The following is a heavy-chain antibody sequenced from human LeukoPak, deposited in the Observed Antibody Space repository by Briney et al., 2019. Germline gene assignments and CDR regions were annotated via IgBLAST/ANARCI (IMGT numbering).Heavy chain of an antibody. D-gene: IGHD6-19*01. Sequence: GGSLRLSCVASGFTFSDYWMNLVRQAPGKGLVWVSRINLDGSNSDYTDSVKGRLTISRDNAKSTLYLQMNSLRAEDTAVYYCARVGLYSSGWSAWGQGTLVTVSS. V-gene: IGHV3-74*01. CDR3: ARVGLYSSGWSA. CDR1: GFTFSDYW. J-gene: IGHJ4*02. CDR2: INLDGSNS.